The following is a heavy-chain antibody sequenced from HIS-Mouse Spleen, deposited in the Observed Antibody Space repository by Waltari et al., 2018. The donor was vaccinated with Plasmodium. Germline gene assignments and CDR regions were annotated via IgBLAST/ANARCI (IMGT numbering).Heavy chain of an antibody. J-gene: IGHJ4*02. D-gene: IGHD6-6*01. V-gene: IGHV4-39*01. CDR1: GGSISRSRYY. Sequence: QLQLQESGPGLVKPSETLSLTCTVSGGSISRSRYYRGWIRQHPGKGLEWIGSIYYSGSTYYNPSLKSRVTISVDTSKNQFSLKLSSVTAADTAVYYCARHRQLAYYFDYWGQGTLVTVSS. CDR2: IYYSGST. CDR3: ARHRQLAYYFDY.